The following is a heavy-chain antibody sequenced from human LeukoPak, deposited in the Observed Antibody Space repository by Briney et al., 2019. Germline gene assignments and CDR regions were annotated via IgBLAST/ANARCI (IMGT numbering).Heavy chain of an antibody. CDR3: ARGRYFDWLNWFDP. CDR2: ISSSGSTI. V-gene: IGHV3-48*03. J-gene: IGHJ5*02. D-gene: IGHD3-9*01. CDR1: GFTFSSYE. Sequence: PGGSLRLPCAASGFTFSSYEMNWVRQAPGKGLEWVSYISSSGSTIYYADSVKGRFTISRDNAKNSLYLQMNSLRAEDTAVYYCARGRYFDWLNWFDPWGQETLVTVSS.